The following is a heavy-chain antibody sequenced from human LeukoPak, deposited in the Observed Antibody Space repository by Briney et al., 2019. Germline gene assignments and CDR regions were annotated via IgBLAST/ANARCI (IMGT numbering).Heavy chain of an antibody. CDR3: ARDVGGFDF. D-gene: IGHD1-26*01. Sequence: PGGSLRLSCAASGFTFSNYAMSWVRQAPGKGLEWVSSISNSGGSTYYADSVKGRFTISRDNSKNTLYLQMHNLRAGDTAVYYCARDVGGFDFWGQGTLVTVSS. V-gene: IGHV3-23*01. CDR1: GFTFSNYA. CDR2: ISNSGGST. J-gene: IGHJ4*02.